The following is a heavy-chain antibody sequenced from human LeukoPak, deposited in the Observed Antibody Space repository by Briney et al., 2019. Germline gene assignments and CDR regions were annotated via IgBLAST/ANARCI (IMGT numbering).Heavy chain of an antibody. D-gene: IGHD3-9*01. CDR1: GYTFTGYY. J-gene: IGHJ4*02. CDR3: ARSQPPLRYFDWLLPETDY. Sequence: ASVKVSCKASGYTFTGYYMHWVRQAPGQGLEWMGWINPNSGGTNYAQKFQGRVTITRDTSISTAYMELSRLRSDDTAVYYCARSQPPLRYFDWLLPETDYWGQGTLVTVSS. V-gene: IGHV1-2*02. CDR2: INPNSGGT.